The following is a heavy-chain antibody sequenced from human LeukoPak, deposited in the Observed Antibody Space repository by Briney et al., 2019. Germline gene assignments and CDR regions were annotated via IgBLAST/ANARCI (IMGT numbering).Heavy chain of an antibody. CDR1: GGSISSSNW. CDR2: IYHSGST. V-gene: IGHV4-4*02. D-gene: IGHD3-22*01. J-gene: IGHJ6*02. CDR3: ARDKGSLYDSSGYPDYYGMDV. Sequence: SGTLSLTCAVSGGSISSSNWWSWVRQPPGKGLEWIGEIYHSGSTNYNPSLKSRVTISVDKSKNQFSLKLSSVTAADTAVYYCARDKGSLYDSSGYPDYYGMDVWGQGTTVTVSS.